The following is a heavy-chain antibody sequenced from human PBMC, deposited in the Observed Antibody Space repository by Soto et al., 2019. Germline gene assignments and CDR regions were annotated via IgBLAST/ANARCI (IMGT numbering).Heavy chain of an antibody. D-gene: IGHD2-2*01. Sequence: QVQLQESGPGLVKPSETLSLTCTVSGGSISSYYWRWIRQPPGKGLEWIGYIYSSGSTDYNPSLKSRVTISVDTSKNQFSLKLSSVTAADTAVYYCATGSRIPAALDGFDIWGQGTMVTVSS. CDR1: GGSISSYY. J-gene: IGHJ3*02. V-gene: IGHV4-59*01. CDR3: ATGSRIPAALDGFDI. CDR2: IYSSGST.